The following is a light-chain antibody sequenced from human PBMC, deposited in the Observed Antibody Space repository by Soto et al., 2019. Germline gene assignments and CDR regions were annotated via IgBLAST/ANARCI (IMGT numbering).Light chain of an antibody. V-gene: IGLV1-44*01. Sequence: QSVLTQPPSASGTPGQTVTISCSGSSSNIGSNSVNWYQQLPGAAPSLLIYSDDQRPSGVPDRFSGSKSGTSASLAISGLQSEDEADYFCAVWDETLIEVFGTGTTLTVL. CDR2: SDD. J-gene: IGLJ1*01. CDR1: SSNIGSNS. CDR3: AVWDETLIEV.